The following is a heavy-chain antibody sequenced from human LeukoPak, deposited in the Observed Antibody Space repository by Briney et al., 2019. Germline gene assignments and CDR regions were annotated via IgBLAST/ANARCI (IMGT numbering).Heavy chain of an antibody. Sequence: PGRSLRLSCAASGFTFSSYAMHWVRQAPGKGLEWVAVISYDGSNKYYADSVKGRFTISRDNSKNTLYLQMSSLTAEDTAVFYCARELNSGTYYGAFDIWGQGTMVTVSS. D-gene: IGHD1-26*01. J-gene: IGHJ3*02. CDR3: ARELNSGTYYGAFDI. CDR1: GFTFSSYA. CDR2: ISYDGSNK. V-gene: IGHV3-30-3*01.